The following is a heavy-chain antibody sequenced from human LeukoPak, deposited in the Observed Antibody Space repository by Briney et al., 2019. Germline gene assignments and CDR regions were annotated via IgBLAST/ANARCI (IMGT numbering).Heavy chain of an antibody. J-gene: IGHJ4*02. Sequence: QSGGSLRLSCAASGFTFSSYAMSWVRQAPGKGLEWVSAISGSGGSTYYADSVKGRFTISRDNSKNTLYLQMNSPRAEDTAVYYCAATRDGYNFDYWGQGTLVTVSS. CDR1: GFTFSSYA. D-gene: IGHD5-24*01. V-gene: IGHV3-23*01. CDR3: AATRDGYNFDY. CDR2: ISGSGGST.